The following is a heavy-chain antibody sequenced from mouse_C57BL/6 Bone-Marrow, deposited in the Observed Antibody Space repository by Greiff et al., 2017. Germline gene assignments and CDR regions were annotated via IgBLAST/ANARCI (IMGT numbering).Heavy chain of an antibody. CDR1: GYTFTSYW. CDR2: IYPSDSET. Sequence: QVHVKQPGAELVRPGSSVKLSCKASGYTFTSYWMDWVKQRPGQGLEWIGNIYPSDSETHYNQNFKDKATLTVDKSSSTAYMQLSSLTSEDSAVYYCAVYYGSSGDYWGQGTTLTVSS. D-gene: IGHD1-1*01. CDR3: AVYYGSSGDY. J-gene: IGHJ2*01. V-gene: IGHV1-61*01.